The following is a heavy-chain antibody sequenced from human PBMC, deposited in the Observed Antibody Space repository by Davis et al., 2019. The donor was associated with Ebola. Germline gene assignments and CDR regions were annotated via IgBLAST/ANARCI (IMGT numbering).Heavy chain of an antibody. J-gene: IGHJ3*02. CDR1: GFTFSSYS. CDR2: ISSSSSYI. D-gene: IGHD3-22*01. V-gene: IGHV3-21*01. CDR3: ARGRDYYDSSGYSDAFDI. Sequence: GGSLRLSCAASGFTFSSYSMNWVRQAPGKGLEWVSSISSSSSYIYCADSVKGRFTISRDNAKNSLYLQMNSLRAEDTAVYYCARGRDYYDSSGYSDAFDIWGQGTMVTVSS.